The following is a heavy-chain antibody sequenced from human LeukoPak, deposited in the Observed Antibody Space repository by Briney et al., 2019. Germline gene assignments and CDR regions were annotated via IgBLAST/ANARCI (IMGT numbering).Heavy chain of an antibody. D-gene: IGHD3-10*01. CDR1: GGSISSSSYY. CDR2: IYYSGST. CDR3: ARASMVRAQKGPTNNWFDP. J-gene: IGHJ5*02. V-gene: IGHV4-39*07. Sequence: SETLSLTCTVSGGSISSSSYYWGWIRQPPGKGLEWIGSIYYSGSTYYNPSLKSRVTISVDTSKNQFSLKLSSVTAADTAVYYCARASMVRAQKGPTNNWFDPWGQGTLVTVSS.